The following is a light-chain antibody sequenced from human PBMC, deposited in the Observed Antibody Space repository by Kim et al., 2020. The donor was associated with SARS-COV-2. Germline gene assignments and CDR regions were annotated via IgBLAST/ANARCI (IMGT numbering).Light chain of an antibody. CDR1: QTISSNF. J-gene: IGKJ2*01. CDR2: AAS. Sequence: EIVLTQSPGTLSLSPGERATLSCRASQTISSNFLAWYQQKPGQAPSLVIYAASSRATGIPDRFSGSGSGTDFTLTISRLEPEDFAVYYCQQYGYSSYTFGQGTKLEI. V-gene: IGKV3-20*01. CDR3: QQYGYSSYT.